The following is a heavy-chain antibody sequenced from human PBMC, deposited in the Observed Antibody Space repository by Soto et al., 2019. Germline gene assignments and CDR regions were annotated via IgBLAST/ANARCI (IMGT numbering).Heavy chain of an antibody. Sequence: PSQTLSLTCAISGDSVSNNGATWNWIRQSPSGGLEWLGRTYYRSKWISDYAMSVKSRISINPDTSKNQISLQLNSVTPEDTAVNYCARDPPDFNSGFDSWGQGTLVTVSS. CDR1: GDSVSNNGAT. V-gene: IGHV6-1*01. J-gene: IGHJ4*02. CDR3: ARDPPDFNSGFDS. CDR2: TYYRSKWIS. D-gene: IGHD1-26*01.